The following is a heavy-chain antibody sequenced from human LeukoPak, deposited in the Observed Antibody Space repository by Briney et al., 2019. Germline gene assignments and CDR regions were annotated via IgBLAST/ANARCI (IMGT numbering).Heavy chain of an antibody. D-gene: IGHD3-3*01. V-gene: IGHV1-2*02. J-gene: IGHJ4*02. CDR3: ARDIRPRVESFDY. Sequence: ASVTVSCKASGYTFTDYFLHWVRQAPGQGLEWMGWIGPDSGATNYAQKFRGKVTMTRDTSINTAYMEVSSLSSDDTAVYYCARDIRPRVESFDYWGQGTLVTVSS. CDR2: IGPDSGAT. CDR1: GYTFTDYF.